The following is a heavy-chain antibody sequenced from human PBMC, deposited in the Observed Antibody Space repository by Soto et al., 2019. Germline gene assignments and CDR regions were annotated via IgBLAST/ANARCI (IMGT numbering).Heavy chain of an antibody. J-gene: IGHJ4*02. CDR1: GGSISSYC. CDR2: IYYSGST. D-gene: IGHD5-18*01. Sequence: SETLSLTCTVSGGSISSYCWSWIRQPPGKGLEWIGYIYYSGSTNYNPSLKSRVTISVDTSKNQFSLKLSSVTAADTAVYYCARDNGYSYGYTLDHWGKGTLVTVSS. CDR3: ARDNGYSYGYTLDH. V-gene: IGHV4-59*01.